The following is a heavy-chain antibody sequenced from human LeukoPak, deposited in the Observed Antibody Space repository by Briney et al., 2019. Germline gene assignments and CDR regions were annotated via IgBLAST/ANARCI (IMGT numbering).Heavy chain of an antibody. CDR3: ARDFWGAYRVDYFDY. CDR1: GFTFSSYA. D-gene: IGHD3-3*01. V-gene: IGHV3-23*01. CDR2: ISGSGGST. Sequence: GGSLRLSCAASGFTFSSYAMSWVRQAPGKGLEWVSAISGSGGSTYYADSVKGRFTISRDNSKNSLYLQMNSLRAEDTAVYHCARDFWGAYRVDYFDYWGQGTLVTVSS. J-gene: IGHJ4*02.